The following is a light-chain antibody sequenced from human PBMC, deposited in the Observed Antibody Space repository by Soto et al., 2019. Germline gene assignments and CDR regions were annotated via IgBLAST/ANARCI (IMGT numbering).Light chain of an antibody. CDR2: GAS. Sequence: ETVLTQSPATLSVSPGERATLSCRASQSISSDLAWYQQKPGQAPRLLIYGASTTATAIPGRFSGSGSGREFTLSIGSLQSEDFAVYYCQQYNNWPRTFGQGTKLEIK. CDR3: QQYNNWPRT. V-gene: IGKV3-15*01. CDR1: QSISSD. J-gene: IGKJ2*01.